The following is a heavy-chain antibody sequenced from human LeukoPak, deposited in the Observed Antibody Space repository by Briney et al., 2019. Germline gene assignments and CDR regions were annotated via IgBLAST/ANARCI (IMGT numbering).Heavy chain of an antibody. Sequence: GSLRLSCAASGFSFSRAWMSWVRQAPGKGLEWVGRIKTETDGGTTDYAAPVKGRFTISRDDSRNTLFLQTNSLKTEDTAVYYCTTAYGSGSYWAYWGPGTLVSVSS. CDR2: IKTETDGGTT. V-gene: IGHV3-15*01. CDR3: TTAYGSGSYWAY. D-gene: IGHD3-10*01. CDR1: GFSFSRAW. J-gene: IGHJ4*02.